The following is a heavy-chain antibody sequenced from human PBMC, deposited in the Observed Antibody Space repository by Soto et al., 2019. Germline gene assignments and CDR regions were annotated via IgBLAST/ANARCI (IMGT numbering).Heavy chain of an antibody. CDR1: GFTFSNYG. CDR2: IWDDGSNK. Sequence: GGSLRLSCAASGFTFSNYGMHWVRQALGKGLEWVGVIWDDGSNKYYADSVKGRFTISRDNSTHTLYLQMNPLRADATPVSYCPNSLYGGCDYWGRGTLVTVSS. V-gene: IGHV3-33*06. J-gene: IGHJ4*02. D-gene: IGHD5-12*01. CDR3: PNSLYGGCDY.